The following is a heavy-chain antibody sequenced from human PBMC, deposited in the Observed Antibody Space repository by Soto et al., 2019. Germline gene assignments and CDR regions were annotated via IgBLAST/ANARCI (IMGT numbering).Heavy chain of an antibody. CDR1: GFSLSTSGMC. CDR2: IDWDDDK. J-gene: IGHJ3*01. V-gene: IGHV2-70*11. D-gene: IGHD3-22*01. Sequence: SGPTLVNPTQTLTLTCTFSGFSLSTSGMCVSWIRQPPGKALEWLARIDWDDDKYYSTSLKTRLTISKGTSKNQVVLTMTNMDPVDTATYYGARAIVANPDAFDCWGQGTMVTFSS. CDR3: ARAIVANPDAFDC.